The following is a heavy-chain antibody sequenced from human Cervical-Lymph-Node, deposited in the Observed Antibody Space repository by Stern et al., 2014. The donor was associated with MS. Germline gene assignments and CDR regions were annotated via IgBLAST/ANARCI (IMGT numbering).Heavy chain of an antibody. D-gene: IGHD3-10*01. CDR1: GFTFSSYG. CDR2: ISYDGSNK. CDR3: AKESVLWFGELGLGMDV. Sequence: VQLVESGGGVVQPGRSLRLSCAASGFTFSSYGMHWVRQAPGKGLEWVAVISYDGSNKYYADSVKGRFTISRDNSKNTLYLQMNSLRAEDTAVYYCAKESVLWFGELGLGMDVWGQGTTVTVS. J-gene: IGHJ6*02. V-gene: IGHV3-30*18.